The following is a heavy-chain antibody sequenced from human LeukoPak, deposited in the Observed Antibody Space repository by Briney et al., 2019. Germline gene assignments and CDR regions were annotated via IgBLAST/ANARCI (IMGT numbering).Heavy chain of an antibody. V-gene: IGHV1-69*02. D-gene: IGHD2-2*01. CDR3: ASRLGYCSSTSCYPDDAFDI. J-gene: IGHJ3*02. CDR1: GGTFSSYT. Sequence: SVKVSCKASGGTFSSYTISWVRQAPGQGLEWMGRIIPILDIANYAQKFQGRVTITADKSTSTAYMELSSLRSEDTAVYYCASRLGYCSSTSCYPDDAFDIWGQGTMVTVSS. CDR2: IIPILDIA.